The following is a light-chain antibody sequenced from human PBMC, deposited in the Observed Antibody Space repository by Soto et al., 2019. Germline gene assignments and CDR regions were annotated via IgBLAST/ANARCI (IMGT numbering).Light chain of an antibody. Sequence: DIQMTQSPSSLSASVGDRVTITCQASQNINNYLTWYQQKPGKAPKLLIFAASTLQSGVPSRFSGSGSGTEFTLTISSLQPEDFATYYCQQLNSYLWTFGQGTKVDIK. J-gene: IGKJ1*01. CDR1: QNINNY. V-gene: IGKV1-9*01. CDR2: AAS. CDR3: QQLNSYLWT.